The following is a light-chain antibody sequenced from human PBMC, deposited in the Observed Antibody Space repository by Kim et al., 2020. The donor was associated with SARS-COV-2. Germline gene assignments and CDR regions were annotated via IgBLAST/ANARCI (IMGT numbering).Light chain of an antibody. CDR2: GKN. V-gene: IGLV3-19*01. Sequence: ALGQTVRITCQGDSLRSYYASWYQQKPGQAPILVIYGKNNRPSGIPDRFSGSSSGNTASLTGTGAQAVDEADYYCNSRDNSGDHVIFGGGTQLTVL. J-gene: IGLJ2*01. CDR1: SLRSYY. CDR3: NSRDNSGDHVI.